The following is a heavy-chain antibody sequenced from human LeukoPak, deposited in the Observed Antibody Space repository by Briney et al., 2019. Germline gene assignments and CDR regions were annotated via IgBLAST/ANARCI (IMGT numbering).Heavy chain of an antibody. CDR2: IYSSGDT. Sequence: SETLSLTCTVSGGSITSGTYYWTWIRHHPGKGLEWIGYIYSSGDTQYNPSLRSRVTMSVDTSKSQFSLKLSSVTAADTAVYYCARAWSSGWNFDYWGQGTLVTVSS. CDR3: ARAWSSGWNFDY. V-gene: IGHV4-31*03. D-gene: IGHD6-19*01. CDR1: GGSITSGTYY. J-gene: IGHJ4*02.